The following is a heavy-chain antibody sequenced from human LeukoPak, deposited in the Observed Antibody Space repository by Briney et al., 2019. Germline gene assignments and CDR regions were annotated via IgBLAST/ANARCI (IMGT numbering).Heavy chain of an antibody. CDR2: MNPNSGNT. J-gene: IGHJ6*02. Sequence: ASVKVSCKASGYTFTSYDINWVRQATGQGLEWMGWMNPNSGNTGYAQKFQGRVTMTRNTSISTAYMELSSLRSEDTAVYYCARDRLMGTRVYYYYGMDVWGQGTTVTVSS. D-gene: IGHD2-2*01. CDR1: GYTFTSYD. CDR3: ARDRLMGTRVYYYYGMDV. V-gene: IGHV1-8*01.